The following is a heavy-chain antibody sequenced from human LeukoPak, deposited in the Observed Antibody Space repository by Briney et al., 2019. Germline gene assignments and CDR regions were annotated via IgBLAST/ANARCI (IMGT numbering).Heavy chain of an antibody. D-gene: IGHD7-27*01. CDR1: GYTFTNYD. V-gene: IGHV1-8*03. J-gene: IGHJ4*02. CDR2: MNPNSGNT. Sequence: ASVKVSCKGSGYTFTNYDINWARQATGQGLEWMGWMNPNSGNTGYAQKFQGRVTITRNTSISTAYMELSSLRSEDTAVYYCARHTTGVPRGAVDYWGQGTLVTVSS. CDR3: ARHTTGVPRGAVDY.